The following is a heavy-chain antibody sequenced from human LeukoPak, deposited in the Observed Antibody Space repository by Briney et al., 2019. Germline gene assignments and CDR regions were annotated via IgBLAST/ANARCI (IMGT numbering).Heavy chain of an antibody. J-gene: IGHJ4*02. CDR3: ASVTYYDSSGYYLGDY. CDR1: GYTFTAYY. Sequence: ASVKVACKAYGYTFTAYYIHWVRQAPGQGLEWMGRINTNSGGTNYGQKFQGRVTMTRATSISTAYMELSRLKSDDTAVYYCASVTYYDSSGYYLGDYWGQGTLVTVSS. D-gene: IGHD3-22*01. V-gene: IGHV1-2*06. CDR2: INTNSGGT.